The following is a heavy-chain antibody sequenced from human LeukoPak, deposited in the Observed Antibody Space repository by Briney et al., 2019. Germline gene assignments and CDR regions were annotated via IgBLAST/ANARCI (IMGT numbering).Heavy chain of an antibody. J-gene: IGHJ4*02. V-gene: IGHV4-59*08. CDR1: GGSISSYY. Sequence: SQTLSLTCTVSGGSISSYYWSWIRQPPGKGLEWIGYIYYSGSTNYNPSLKSRVTISVDTSKNQFSLKLSSVTAADTAVYYCARRSGASSEYYFDYWGQGTLVTVSS. CDR2: IYYSGST. CDR3: ARRSGASSEYYFDY. D-gene: IGHD6-19*01.